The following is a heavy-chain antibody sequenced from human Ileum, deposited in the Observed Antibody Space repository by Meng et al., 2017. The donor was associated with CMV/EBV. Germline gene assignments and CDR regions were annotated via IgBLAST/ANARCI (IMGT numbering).Heavy chain of an antibody. Sequence: GESLKISCAASGLNVSSNYMSWVRQAPGKGLEWVSLIYTAGVRSYADSVKGRFTISRDNSKNTLYPQMNSLRPEDTAVYYCAMALGFWGQGTLVTVSS. D-gene: IGHD3-10*01. CDR2: IYTAGVR. V-gene: IGHV3-66*02. CDR3: AMALGF. J-gene: IGHJ4*02. CDR1: GLNVSSNY.